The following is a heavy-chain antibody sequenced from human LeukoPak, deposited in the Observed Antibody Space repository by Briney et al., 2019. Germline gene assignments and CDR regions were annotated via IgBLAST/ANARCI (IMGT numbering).Heavy chain of an antibody. D-gene: IGHD6-13*01. CDR1: GGSISSGSYY. CDR3: ARGDGYSSSIHDAFDI. CDR2: IYTSGST. V-gene: IGHV4-61*02. Sequence: SETLSLTCTVSGGSISSGSYYWSWIRQPAGKGLEWIGRIYTSGSTNYNPSLKSRVTISVDTSKNQFSLKLSSVTAADTAMHYCARGDGYSSSIHDAFDIWGQGTMVTVSS. J-gene: IGHJ3*02.